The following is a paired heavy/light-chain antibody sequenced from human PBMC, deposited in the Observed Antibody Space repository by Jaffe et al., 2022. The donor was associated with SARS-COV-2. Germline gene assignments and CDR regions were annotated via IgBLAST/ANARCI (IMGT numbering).Light chain of an antibody. CDR3: QQYGSSPT. V-gene: IGKV3-20*01. CDR2: AAS. Sequence: DTVLTQSPGILSLSPGERATLSCRAGQSFSSSYLAWYQHKPGQAPRLLIYAASSRATGIPDRFSGSGSGTDFTLTISRLEPEDFAVYYCQQYGSSPTFGQGTKVEIK. J-gene: IGKJ1*01. CDR1: QSFSSSY.
Heavy chain of an antibody. D-gene: IGHD1-26*01. CDR2: MYYSGST. V-gene: IGHV4-31*03. J-gene: IGHJ5*02. CDR1: GASISSGGYY. Sequence: QVQLQESGPGLVKPSQTLSLTCTVSGASISSGGYYWTWIRQYPGKGLEWIGYMYYSGSTYYNPSLKSRVTISGDTSKNQFSLKLSSVTAADTAVYYCARGWDVPGWFDPWGQGTLVTVSS. CDR3: ARGWDVPGWFDP.